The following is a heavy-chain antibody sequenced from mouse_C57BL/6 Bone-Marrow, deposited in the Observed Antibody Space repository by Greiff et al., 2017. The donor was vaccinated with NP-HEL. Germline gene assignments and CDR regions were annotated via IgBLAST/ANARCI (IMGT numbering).Heavy chain of an antibody. Sequence: VQLQQSGAELVRPGASVTLSCKASGYTFTDYEMHWVKQTPVHGLEWIGAIDPETGGTAYNQKFKGKAILTADKSSSTAYMELRSLTSEDSAVYYCTRSGEWDWYFDVWGTGTTVTVSS. J-gene: IGHJ1*03. D-gene: IGHD1-3*01. V-gene: IGHV1-15*01. CDR2: IDPETGGT. CDR1: GYTFTDYE. CDR3: TRSGEWDWYFDV.